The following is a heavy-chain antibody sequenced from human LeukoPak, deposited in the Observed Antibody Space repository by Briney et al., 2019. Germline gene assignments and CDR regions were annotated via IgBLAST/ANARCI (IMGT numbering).Heavy chain of an antibody. CDR3: ARDRTYYYDSSGYPDY. V-gene: IGHV1-18*01. J-gene: IGHJ4*02. CDR2: VSAYNGNT. Sequence: SVKXSCKASGYTFTSYGISWVRQAPGQGLEWMGWVSAYNGNTNYAQKLQGRVTMTTDTSTSTAYMELRSLRSDDTAVYYCARDRTYYYDSSGYPDYWGQGTLVTVSS. CDR1: GYTFTSYG. D-gene: IGHD3-22*01.